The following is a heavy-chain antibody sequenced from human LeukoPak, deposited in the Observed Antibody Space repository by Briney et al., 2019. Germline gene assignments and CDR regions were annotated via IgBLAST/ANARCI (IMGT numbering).Heavy chain of an antibody. D-gene: IGHD3-9*01. V-gene: IGHV3-30-3*01. CDR2: ISYDGSNK. CDR1: GFTFSSYA. Sequence: GGSLRLSCAASGFTFSSYAMHWVRQAPGKGLEWVAVISYDGSNKYYADSVKGRFTISRDISKNTLYLQMNSLRAEDTAVYYCARDKLVTIFDYWGQGTLVTVSS. CDR3: ARDKLVTIFDY. J-gene: IGHJ4*02.